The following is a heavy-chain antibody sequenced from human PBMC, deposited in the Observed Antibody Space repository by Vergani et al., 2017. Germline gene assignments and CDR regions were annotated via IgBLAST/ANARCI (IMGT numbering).Heavy chain of an antibody. D-gene: IGHD3-10*01. V-gene: IGHV4-38-2*01. Sequence: QVQLQESGPGLVTPSETLTLTCDVSDSSIMTNPYWGWFRQSPGKGLEWIGCIHHSGDTHYNSSLKSRVSISIVSSSKFSLSLTSVTAADTAIYYCARHRGSGGFFPSSYFYGRDVWGHGTTVTVSS. CDR3: ARHRGSGGFFPSSYFYGRDV. J-gene: IGHJ6*02. CDR2: IHHSGDT. CDR1: DSSIMTNPY.